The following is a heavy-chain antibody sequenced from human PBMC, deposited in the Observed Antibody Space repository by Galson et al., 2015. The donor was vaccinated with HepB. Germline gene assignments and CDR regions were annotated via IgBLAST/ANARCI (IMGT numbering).Heavy chain of an antibody. CDR2: IWYDGSNK. CDR3: ASQPPVNGNYARCRPLDY. D-gene: IGHD1-7*01. J-gene: IGHJ4*02. CDR1: GFTFSSYG. Sequence: SLRLSCAASGFTFSSYGMHWVRQAPGKGLEWVAVIWYDGSNKYYADSVKGRFTISRDNSKNTLYLQMNSLRAEDTAVYYCASQPPVNGNYARCRPLDYWGQGTLVTVSS. V-gene: IGHV3-33*01.